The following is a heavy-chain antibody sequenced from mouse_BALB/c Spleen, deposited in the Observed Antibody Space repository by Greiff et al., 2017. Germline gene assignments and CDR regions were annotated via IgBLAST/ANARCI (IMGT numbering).Heavy chain of an antibody. CDR1: GFNFKDYY. J-gene: IGHJ3*01. CDR3: ARDYGMYGFAY. V-gene: IGHV14-1*02. D-gene: IGHD2-1*01. CDR2: INPENGNT. Sequence: EVKLLESGAELVRPGALVKLSCKASGFNFKDYYMHWVMQSHEKGLEWIGWINPENGNTFYDPKFQGKASLTADTSSNTAYLQLSSLTSEDTAVYYCARDYGMYGFAYWGQGTLLTVSA.